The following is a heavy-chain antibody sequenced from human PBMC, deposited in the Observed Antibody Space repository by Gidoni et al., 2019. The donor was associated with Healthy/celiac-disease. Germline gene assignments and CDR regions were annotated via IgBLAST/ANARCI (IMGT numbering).Heavy chain of an antibody. D-gene: IGHD3-10*01. CDR2: MNPNSGNT. Sequence: QVQLVQSGAEVKKPGASVKVSCKASGYTFTSYDIHWVRQATGQGLEWMGWMNPNSGNTGYAQKFQGRVTMTRNTSISTAYMELSSLRSEDTAVYYCARGWSRYNYYGSGSYAISGYWGQGTLVTVSS. CDR3: ARGWSRYNYYGSGSYAISGY. V-gene: IGHV1-8*01. J-gene: IGHJ4*02. CDR1: GYTFTSYD.